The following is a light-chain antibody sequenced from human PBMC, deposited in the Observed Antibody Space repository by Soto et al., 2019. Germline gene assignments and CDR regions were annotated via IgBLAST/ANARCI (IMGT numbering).Light chain of an antibody. CDR1: QSVSGY. J-gene: IGKJ1*01. CDR2: DGS. Sequence: VRQSAATQVEIQGEIGSASCRDSQSVSGYLAWYQQKPGQAPRLLIYDGSHRAASIPSQFSGSGSRTDFTLPLCRPMPADFQVYYSQQSRDSIICFGLGTKVDIK. V-gene: IGKV3-11*01. CDR3: QQSRDSIIC.